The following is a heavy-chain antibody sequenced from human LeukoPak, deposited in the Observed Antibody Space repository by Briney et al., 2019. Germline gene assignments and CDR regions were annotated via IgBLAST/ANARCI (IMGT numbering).Heavy chain of an antibody. J-gene: IGHJ3*02. Sequence: SETLSLTCTVSGGSISSGSYYWSWIRQPAGKGLEWIGRIYTSGSTNYNPSLKSRVTISVDTSKNQFSLKLSSVTAADTAVYYCARDPKGDIWGQGTMVTVSS. CDR2: IYTSGST. CDR3: ARDPKGDI. V-gene: IGHV4-61*02. CDR1: GGSISSGSYY.